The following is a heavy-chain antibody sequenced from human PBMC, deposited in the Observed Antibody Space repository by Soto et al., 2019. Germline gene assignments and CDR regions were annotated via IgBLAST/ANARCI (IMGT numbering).Heavy chain of an antibody. J-gene: IGHJ4*02. Sequence: GGSLRLSCAASGFTFDDYAMHWVRQAPGKGLEWVSGISWNSGSIGYADSVKGRFTISRDNAKNSLYLQMNSLRAEDTALYYCAKDVYGDYGTAFDYWGQGTLVTVSS. CDR2: ISWNSGSI. CDR1: GFTFDDYA. CDR3: AKDVYGDYGTAFDY. D-gene: IGHD4-17*01. V-gene: IGHV3-9*01.